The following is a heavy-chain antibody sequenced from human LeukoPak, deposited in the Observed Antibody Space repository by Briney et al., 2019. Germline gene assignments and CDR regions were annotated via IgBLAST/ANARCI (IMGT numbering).Heavy chain of an antibody. CDR3: AREFPTYYYDSSTGSFDY. CDR2: ISYDGSNK. D-gene: IGHD3-22*01. Sequence: GGSLRLSCAASGFTFSSYGMHWVRQAPGKGLEWVAVISYDGSNKYYADSVKGRFTISRDNSKHTLYLQMNSLRAEDTAVYYCAREFPTYYYDSSTGSFDYWGQGTLVTVSS. CDR1: GFTFSSYG. J-gene: IGHJ4*02. V-gene: IGHV3-30*03.